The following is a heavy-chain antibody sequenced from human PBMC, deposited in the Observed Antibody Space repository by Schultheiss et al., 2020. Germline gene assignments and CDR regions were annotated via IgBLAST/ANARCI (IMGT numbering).Heavy chain of an antibody. V-gene: IGHV6-1*01. J-gene: IGHJ5*02. CDR2: TYYRSKWYN. Sequence: SETLSLTCAISGDSVSSNSVAWNWIRQSPSRGPEWLGRTYYRSKWYNDYAASVKSRISINPDTSKNQFSLQLNSVTPEDTAVYYCAQWGNWFDPWGQGTLVTVSS. CDR1: GDSVSSNSVA. D-gene: IGHD1-26*01. CDR3: AQWGNWFDP.